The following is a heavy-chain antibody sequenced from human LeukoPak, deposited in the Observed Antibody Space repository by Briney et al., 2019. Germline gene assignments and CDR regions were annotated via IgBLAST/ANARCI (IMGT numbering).Heavy chain of an antibody. Sequence: GGSLRLSCAASGFTFSSYSMNWVRQAPGKGLEWVSYIGSSSSTIYYADSVKGRFTISRDNAKNSLYLQMNSLRAEDTAVYYCARDNPTVSYWGQGTLVTVSS. CDR2: IGSSSSTI. V-gene: IGHV3-48*01. D-gene: IGHD4-11*01. J-gene: IGHJ4*02. CDR1: GFTFSSYS. CDR3: ARDNPTVSY.